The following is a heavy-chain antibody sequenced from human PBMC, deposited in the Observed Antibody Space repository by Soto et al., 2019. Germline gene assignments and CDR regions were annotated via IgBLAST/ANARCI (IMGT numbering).Heavy chain of an antibody. Sequence: GGSLRLSCSASGFTFSSYAVHWVRQAPGKGLEYVSAISSNGGSTYYADSVKGRFTISRDNSKNTLYLQMSSLRAEDTAVYYCVKASRGYYLAESSQHWGQGTLVTVSS. CDR1: GFTFSSYA. D-gene: IGHD3-22*01. V-gene: IGHV3-64D*08. J-gene: IGHJ1*01. CDR2: ISSNGGST. CDR3: VKASRGYYLAESSQH.